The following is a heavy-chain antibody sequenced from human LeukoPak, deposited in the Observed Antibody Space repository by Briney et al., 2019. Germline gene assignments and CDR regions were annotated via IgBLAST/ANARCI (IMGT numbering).Heavy chain of an antibody. CDR3: ARGTVTMVVTPLGY. CDR1: GGTFSSYA. V-gene: IGHV1-69*05. Sequence: SVEVSCKASGGTFSSYAISWVRQAPGQGLEWMGRIIPIFGTANYAQKFQGRVTITTDESTSTAYMELSSLRSEDTAVYYCARGTVTMVVTPLGYWGQGTLVTVSS. CDR2: IIPIFGTA. D-gene: IGHD4-23*01. J-gene: IGHJ4*02.